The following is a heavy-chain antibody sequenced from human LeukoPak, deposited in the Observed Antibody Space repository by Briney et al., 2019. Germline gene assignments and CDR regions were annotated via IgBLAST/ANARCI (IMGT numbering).Heavy chain of an antibody. J-gene: IGHJ4*02. Sequence: PGGSLRLSCAASGFTFDDYAMHWVRQAPGKGLEWVSGISWNSNSIGYADSVKGRFTISRDNAKNSLCLQMNSLRAEDTALYYCAKVGGSGTLGRYFDYWGQGTLVTVSS. CDR1: GFTFDDYA. D-gene: IGHD3-10*01. CDR2: ISWNSNSI. V-gene: IGHV3-9*01. CDR3: AKVGGSGTLGRYFDY.